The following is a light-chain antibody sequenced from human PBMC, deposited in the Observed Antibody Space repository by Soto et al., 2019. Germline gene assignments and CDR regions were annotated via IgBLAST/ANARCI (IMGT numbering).Light chain of an antibody. CDR2: EVS. Sequence: QSALTQPASVSGSPGQSITISCAGTNSDIGRYNYVSWYQQHPGEAPKLLIYEVSNRPSGISHRFSGSKSGNTASLTISGRQAEDEGDYYCSSYTNTAALAVFGEGTKLTVL. V-gene: IGLV2-14*01. J-gene: IGLJ3*02. CDR3: SSYTNTAALAV. CDR1: NSDIGRYNY.